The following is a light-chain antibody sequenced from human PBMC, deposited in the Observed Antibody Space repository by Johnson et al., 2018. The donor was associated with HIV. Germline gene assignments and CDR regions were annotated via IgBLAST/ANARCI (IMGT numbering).Light chain of an antibody. CDR3: GTWDSSLSAVP. CDR1: SSNIGNNY. CDR2: END. Sequence: QSALTQPPSVSAAPGQKVTISCSGSSSNIGNNYVSWYQQLTGTAPKLLIYENDKRPPGIPDRFSGSKSGPSATRDINGLQTGDEAEYYCGTWDSSLSAVPFGTGTKVTVL. V-gene: IGLV1-51*02. J-gene: IGLJ1*01.